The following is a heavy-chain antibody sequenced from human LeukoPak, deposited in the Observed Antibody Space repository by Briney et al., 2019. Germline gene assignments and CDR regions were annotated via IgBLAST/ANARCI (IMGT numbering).Heavy chain of an antibody. CDR2: IYYSGSA. V-gene: IGHV4-39*07. CDR1: GGSISDTGYY. Sequence: SETLSLTCSVSGGSISDTGYYWGWIRQSPGKGLEWIGSIYYSGSAYYNPSLKSRVTMSVDTSKNQFSLKLSSVTAADTAVYYCARDTAGATYWDYWGQGTLVTVSS. D-gene: IGHD1-26*01. J-gene: IGHJ4*02. CDR3: ARDTAGATYWDY.